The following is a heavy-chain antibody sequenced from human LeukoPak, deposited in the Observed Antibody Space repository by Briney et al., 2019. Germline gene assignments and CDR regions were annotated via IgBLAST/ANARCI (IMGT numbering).Heavy chain of an antibody. Sequence: YWXHWVRQAPGTGLVWVPRIHPDGSITTYADSVKGRFTISRDNAKNTLYLQMNSLRAEDTAVYYCAPQQTYSPYNWFDPWGQGTLVTVSS. CDR2: IHPDGSIT. CDR1: YW. D-gene: IGHD5-12*01. J-gene: IGHJ5*02. CDR3: APQQTYSPYNWFDP. V-gene: IGHV3-74*03.